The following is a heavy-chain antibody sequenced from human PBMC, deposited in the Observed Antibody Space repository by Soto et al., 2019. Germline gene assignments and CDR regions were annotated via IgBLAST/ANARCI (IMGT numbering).Heavy chain of an antibody. J-gene: IGHJ4*02. CDR3: TRLISAAQDY. CDR1: GFVFKDSS. D-gene: IGHD3-10*01. V-gene: IGHV3-73*01. Sequence: EVLLVESGGGLVQPGGSLKLSCAASGFVFKDSSIHWVRQASGKGLEWVGRIRDRAYNYATAYAASVKGRFTISRDDSSNTAYLLMNSLKTEDTAIYYCTRLISAAQDYWGQGTLVTVSS. CDR2: IRDRAYNYAT.